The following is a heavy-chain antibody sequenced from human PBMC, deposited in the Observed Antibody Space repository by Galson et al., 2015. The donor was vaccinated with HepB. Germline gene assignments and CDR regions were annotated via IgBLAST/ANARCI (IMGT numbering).Heavy chain of an antibody. D-gene: IGHD3-10*01. CDR1: GFTFDKYW. CDR2: IKQDGSET. Sequence: SLRLSCAASGFTFDKYWMSWIRQAPGKGLEWMANIKQDGSETYYVDSVRGRFTISRDNAKNPLYLQMNFLRVEDTAVYYCARDRSYPGSESYFSDWFDPWGQGTLVTVSS. V-gene: IGHV3-7*03. CDR3: ARDRSYPGSESYFSDWFDP. J-gene: IGHJ5*02.